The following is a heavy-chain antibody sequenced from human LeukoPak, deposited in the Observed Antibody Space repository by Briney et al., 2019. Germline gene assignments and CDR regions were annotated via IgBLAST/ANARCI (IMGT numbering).Heavy chain of an antibody. CDR1: GVSITDYY. CDR3: ARHPLRGGFDY. V-gene: IGHV4-59*08. CDR2: IFHTGDT. J-gene: IGHJ4*02. Sequence: SETLSLTCTVSGVSITDYYWSWIRQPPGKGLEWIAYIFHTGDTRYNPSLKSRITISLDTSKNQFSLKLNSVTAADTAVYYCARHPLRGGFDYWGQGTLATVSS.